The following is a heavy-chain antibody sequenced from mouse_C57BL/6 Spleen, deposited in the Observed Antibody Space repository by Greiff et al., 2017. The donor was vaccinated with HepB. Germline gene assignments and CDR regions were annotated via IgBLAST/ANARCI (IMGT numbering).Heavy chain of an antibody. D-gene: IGHD3-3*01. CDR1: GFTFSSYA. V-gene: IGHV5-9-1*02. CDR3: TRGGRKGYYYAMDY. Sequence: EVQLVESGEGLVKPGGSLKLSCAASGFTFSSYAMSWVRQTPEKRLEWVAYISSGGDYIYYADTVKGRFTISRDNARNTLYLQMSSLKSEDTAMYYCTRGGRKGYYYAMDYWGQGTSVTVSS. CDR2: ISSGGDYI. J-gene: IGHJ4*01.